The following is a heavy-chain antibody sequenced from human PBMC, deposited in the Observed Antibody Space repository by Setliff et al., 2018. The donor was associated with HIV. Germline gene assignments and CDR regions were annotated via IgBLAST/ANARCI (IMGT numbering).Heavy chain of an antibody. CDR1: GYSFTSHW. J-gene: IGHJ2*01. D-gene: IGHD3-3*01. CDR3: ARSHFITLFGVIYYPGYFDL. CDR2: IYPSDSAT. V-gene: IGHV5-51*01. Sequence: GESLKISCKGSGYSFTSHWIAWVRQVPGQGLEWMGIIYPSDSATAYSPSFQGQITISADKSISTAYLQWSSLKASDTAIYYCARSHFITLFGVIYYPGYFDLWGRGTQVTVSS.